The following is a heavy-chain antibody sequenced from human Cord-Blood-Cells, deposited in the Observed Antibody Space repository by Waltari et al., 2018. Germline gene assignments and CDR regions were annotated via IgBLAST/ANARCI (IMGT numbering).Heavy chain of an antibody. D-gene: IGHD5-18*01. V-gene: IGHV4-34*01. Sequence: QVQLQQWGAGLLKPSETLSLTCAVYGGSFSGYYRRWIRQPPGKGLEWIGEINHSGSTNYNPSLKSRVTISVDTSKNQFSLKLSSVTAADTAVYYCAYSYGYYFDYWGQGTLVTVSS. CDR1: GGSFSGYY. CDR2: INHSGST. CDR3: AYSYGYYFDY. J-gene: IGHJ4*02.